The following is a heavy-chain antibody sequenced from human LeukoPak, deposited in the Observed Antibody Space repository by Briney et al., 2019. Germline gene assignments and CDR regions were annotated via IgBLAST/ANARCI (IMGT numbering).Heavy chain of an antibody. Sequence: SETLSLTCAVYGGSFSGYYWSWIRQPPGKGLEWIGEINHSGSTNYNPSLKSRVTISVDTSKNQFSLKLSSVTAADTAVYDCARVRRIHYYDSSGYLDYWGQGTLVTVSS. D-gene: IGHD3-22*01. CDR3: ARVRRIHYYDSSGYLDY. CDR2: INHSGST. V-gene: IGHV4-34*01. J-gene: IGHJ4*02. CDR1: GGSFSGYY.